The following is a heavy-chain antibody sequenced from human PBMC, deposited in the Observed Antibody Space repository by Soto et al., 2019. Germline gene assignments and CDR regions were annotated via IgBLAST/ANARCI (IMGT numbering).Heavy chain of an antibody. CDR1: GFTLSRYR. CDR2: IAFWDNEQ. J-gene: IGHJ6*02. D-gene: IGHD2-8*02. CDR3: AKDLQEYCTGVSCFNYYAMDV. V-gene: IGHV3-30*18. Sequence: GGSLRLSCATPGFTLSRYRMHSVRQAPGKGVEGVAVIAFWDNEQHYEDPVQGRYTISRDNSKNTLHLEMTNLRAEDTAVYYCAKDLQEYCTGVSCFNYYAMDVWGQGTTVTVSS.